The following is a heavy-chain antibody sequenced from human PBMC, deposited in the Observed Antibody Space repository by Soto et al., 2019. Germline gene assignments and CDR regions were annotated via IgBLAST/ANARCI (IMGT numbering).Heavy chain of an antibody. V-gene: IGHV4-59*01. Sequence: SETLSLTGTVSGGFISSYYCSWIRQPPWKGLEWIGYIYYSGITNYNPSLKSRVTISVDTSKNQFSLKLSSVTAADTAVYYCARGTGYYYDSSGYRHAYFDYLGQGTLVTFSS. D-gene: IGHD3-22*01. CDR2: IYYSGIT. J-gene: IGHJ4*02. CDR1: GGFISSYY. CDR3: ARGTGYYYDSSGYRHAYFDY.